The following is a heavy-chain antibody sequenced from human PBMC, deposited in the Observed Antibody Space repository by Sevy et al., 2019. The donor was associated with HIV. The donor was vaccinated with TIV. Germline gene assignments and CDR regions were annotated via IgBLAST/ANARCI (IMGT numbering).Heavy chain of an antibody. V-gene: IGHV4-38-2*01. CDR2: IYHTGST. CDR3: ARHQIPGSSWSDY. D-gene: IGHD6-13*01. CDR1: GSSISSGNY. J-gene: IGHJ4*02. Sequence: SETLSLTCAVSGSSISSGNYWGWIRQPPGKGLEWIGSIYHTGSTYYNPSLKSRVTISVDTSKNQFSLRLSSVTAADTAVYYCARHQIPGSSWSDYWGQGTLVTVSS.